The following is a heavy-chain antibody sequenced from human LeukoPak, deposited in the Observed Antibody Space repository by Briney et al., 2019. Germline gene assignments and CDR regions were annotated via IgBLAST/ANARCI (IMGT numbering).Heavy chain of an antibody. Sequence: GGTKIIYSSATGVILTSKAMHRDPHNPEKGPQKLTTMRYDGSDKFYADSVKGRFTISRDNSKNTLYLQMSSLRADDTAVYYCAARPYCTTATCPKTNWFDPWGQGTLVTVSS. V-gene: IGHV3-30*15. J-gene: IGHJ5*02. CDR3: AARPYCTTATCPKTNWFDP. CDR2: MRYDGSDK. D-gene: IGHD2-8*01. CDR1: GVILTSKA.